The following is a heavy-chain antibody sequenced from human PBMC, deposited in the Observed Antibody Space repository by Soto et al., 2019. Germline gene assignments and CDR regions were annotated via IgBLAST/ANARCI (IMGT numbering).Heavy chain of an antibody. CDR3: ARDCGEQPYRHHYYYIDV. D-gene: IGHD1-1*01. CDR2: ISSSSSYI. CDR1: GFTFSSYS. V-gene: IGHV3-21*01. Sequence: EVQLVESGGGLVKPGGSLRLSCAASGFTFSSYSMNWVRQAPGKGLEWVSSISSSSSYIYYADSVKGRFTISRDNAKNSLYLHMNSPRAEDTAVYYCARDCGEQPYRHHYYYIDVWGKGTTVVVSS. J-gene: IGHJ6*03.